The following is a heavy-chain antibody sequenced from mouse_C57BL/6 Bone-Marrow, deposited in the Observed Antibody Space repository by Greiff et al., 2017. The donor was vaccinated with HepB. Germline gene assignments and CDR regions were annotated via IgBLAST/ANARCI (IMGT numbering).Heavy chain of an antibody. CDR1: GYSITSGYY. CDR3: ARGEERYYAMDY. V-gene: IGHV3-6*01. CDR2: ISYDGSN. J-gene: IGHJ4*01. Sequence: VQLKESGPGLVKPSQSLSLTCSVTGYSITSGYYWNWIRQFPGNKLEWMGYISYDGSNNYNPSLKNRISITRDTSKNQFFLKLNSVTTEDTATYYCARGEERYYAMDYWGQGTSVTVSS.